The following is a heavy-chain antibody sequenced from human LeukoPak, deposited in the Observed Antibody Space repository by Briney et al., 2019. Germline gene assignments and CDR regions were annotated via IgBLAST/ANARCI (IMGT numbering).Heavy chain of an antibody. CDR1: GFTFSSYS. J-gene: IGHJ4*02. CDR3: ARDGDGLRLPFDY. Sequence: GGSLRLSCAASGFTFSSYSVNWVRQAPGEGLEWVSSIGSSSSDIDYADSVKGRFTISRDNAKNSLFLQMNSLRAEDAAVYYCARDGDGLRLPFDYWGQGTLVTVSS. D-gene: IGHD5-12*01. CDR2: IGSSSSDI. V-gene: IGHV3-21*01.